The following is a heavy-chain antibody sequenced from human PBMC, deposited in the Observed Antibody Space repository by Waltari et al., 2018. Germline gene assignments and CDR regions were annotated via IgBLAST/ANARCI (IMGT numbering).Heavy chain of an antibody. Sequence: QGQLQESGPGLVKPSETLSLTCTVSGGSPSSYYWSWIRQPPGKGLEWIGYIYDSGSTDSNPSLKSRVTISLDTSKNQFSLRLSSVTAADTAVYYCARHMGDSYDAFDVWGQGTLVTVSS. V-gene: IGHV4-59*08. D-gene: IGHD1-26*01. CDR2: IYDSGST. CDR1: GGSPSSYY. J-gene: IGHJ3*01. CDR3: ARHMGDSYDAFDV.